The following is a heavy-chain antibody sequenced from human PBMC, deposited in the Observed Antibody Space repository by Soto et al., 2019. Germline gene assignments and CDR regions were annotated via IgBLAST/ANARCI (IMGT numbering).Heavy chain of an antibody. D-gene: IGHD5-18*01. CDR2: ISGSGGDT. V-gene: IGHV3-23*01. Sequence: EVQLLESGGGLVQPGGCLRLCCAASGFTFSSFALSWVRQAPGKGLQWVSAISGSGGDTDYADSVKGRFTISRDNSKNTLFLQMNSLRAEDTAIYYCAGPGYSSQDYWGQGTLVTVSS. CDR3: AGPGYSSQDY. J-gene: IGHJ4*02. CDR1: GFTFSSFA.